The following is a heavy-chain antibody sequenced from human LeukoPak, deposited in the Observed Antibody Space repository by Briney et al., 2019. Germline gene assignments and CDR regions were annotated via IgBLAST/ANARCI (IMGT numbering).Heavy chain of an antibody. V-gene: IGHV1-69*13. J-gene: IGHJ4*02. Sequence: SVKVSCKASGGTFSSYAISWVRQAPGQGLEWMGWIIPIFGTANYAQKFQGRVTITADESTSTAYMELSSLRSEDTAVYYCARTPCSSTSCHMYYFDYWGQGTLVTVSS. CDR1: GGTFSSYA. CDR2: IIPIFGTA. CDR3: ARTPCSSTSCHMYYFDY. D-gene: IGHD2-2*02.